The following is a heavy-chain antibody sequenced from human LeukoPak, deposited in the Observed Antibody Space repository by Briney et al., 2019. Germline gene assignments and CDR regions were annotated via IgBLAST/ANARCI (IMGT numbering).Heavy chain of an antibody. CDR2: ISYDGSNK. CDR1: GFTFSSYA. Sequence: GGSLRLSCAASGFTFSSYAMHWVRQAPGKGLEWVAVISYDGSNKYYADSVKGRFTISRDNSKNTLYLQMNSLRAEDTAVYYCARESRGLVIINFHHWGQGTLVTVSS. V-gene: IGHV3-30-3*01. CDR3: ARESRGLVIINFHH. J-gene: IGHJ1*01. D-gene: IGHD3-9*01.